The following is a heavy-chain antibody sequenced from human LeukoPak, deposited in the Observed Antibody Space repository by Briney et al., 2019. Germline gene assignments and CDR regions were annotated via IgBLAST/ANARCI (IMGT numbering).Heavy chain of an antibody. V-gene: IGHV4-39*01. J-gene: IGHJ4*02. D-gene: IGHD1-1*01. CDR3: GASSATGTTWYFDY. Sequence: PSETLSLTCTVSGGSISSSSYYWGWIRQPPGKGLEWIGSIYYSGSTYYNPSLKSRVTISVDTSKNQFSLKLSSVTAADTTVYYCGASSATGTTWYFDYWGQGTLVTVSS. CDR2: IYYSGST. CDR1: GGSISSSSYY.